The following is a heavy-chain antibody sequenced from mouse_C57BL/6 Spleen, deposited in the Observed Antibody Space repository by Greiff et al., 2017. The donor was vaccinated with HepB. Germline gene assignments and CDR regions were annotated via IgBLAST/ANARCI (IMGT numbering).Heavy chain of an antibody. V-gene: IGHV1-55*01. D-gene: IGHD4-1*01. CDR2: IYPGSGSN. J-gene: IGHJ2*01. Sequence: QVQLQQPGAELVKPGASVKMSCKASGYTFTSYWITWVKQRPGQGLEWIGDIYPGSGSNNYNEKFKSKATLTVDTSSSTAYMQLSSLTSEDSAVYYCARAGRLGRDFDYWGQGTTLTVSS. CDR1: GYTFTSYW. CDR3: ARAGRLGRDFDY.